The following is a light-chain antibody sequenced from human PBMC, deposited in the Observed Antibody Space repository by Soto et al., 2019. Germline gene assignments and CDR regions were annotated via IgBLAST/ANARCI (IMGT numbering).Light chain of an antibody. CDR1: SSDVGGYNY. CDR3: SSYAGSNNFNWV. V-gene: IGLV2-8*01. CDR2: EVS. J-gene: IGLJ3*02. Sequence: QSALTQPPSASGSPGQSVTISCTGTSSDVGGYNYVSWYQQHPGKAPKLMIYEVSKRPSGVPDRFSGSKSGNTASLTVSGLQAEDEAEYYSSSYAGSNNFNWVFGGGTKLTVL.